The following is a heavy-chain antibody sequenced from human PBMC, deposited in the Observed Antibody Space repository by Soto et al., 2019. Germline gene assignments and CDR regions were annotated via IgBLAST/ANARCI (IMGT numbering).Heavy chain of an antibody. D-gene: IGHD3-9*01. CDR3: ARGVGSSPPRY. V-gene: IGHV4-59*01. J-gene: IGHJ4*02. CDR2: VYDNGRP. Sequence: PSETLSLTCTISGGSISVCYWSWIRQSPRQGLEWVGYVYDNGRPYYSPSLKSRVTISADTSKNQISLKLTSATAADTAVYYCARGVGSSPPRYWGRGTLVTVSS. CDR1: GGSISVCY.